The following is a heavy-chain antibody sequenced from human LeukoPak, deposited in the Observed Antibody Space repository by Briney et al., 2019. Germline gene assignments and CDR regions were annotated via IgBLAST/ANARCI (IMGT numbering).Heavy chain of an antibody. Sequence: PGGSLRLSCAASGFTFSSYAMSWVRQAPGKGLEWVSAISGSGGSTYYADSVKGRFTISRDNSKNTLYLQMNGLRAEDTAVYYCAKVYYDLSYYFDYWGQGTLVTVSS. V-gene: IGHV3-23*01. CDR2: ISGSGGST. J-gene: IGHJ4*02. CDR1: GFTFSSYA. CDR3: AKVYYDLSYYFDY. D-gene: IGHD3-3*01.